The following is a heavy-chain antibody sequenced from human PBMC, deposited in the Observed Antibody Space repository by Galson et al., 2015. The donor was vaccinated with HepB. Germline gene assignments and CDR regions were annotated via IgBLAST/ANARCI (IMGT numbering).Heavy chain of an antibody. J-gene: IGHJ4*02. V-gene: IGHV4-39*01. CDR2: IYYSGST. CDR3: ARLRNYPSYCSGGSCYSKYYFDY. Sequence: LSLTCTVSGGSISSSSYYWGWIRQPPGKGLEWIGSIYYSGSTYYNPSLKSRVTISVDTSKNQFSLKLSSVTAADTAVYYCARLRNYPSYCSGGSCYSKYYFDYWGQGTLVTVSS. CDR1: GGSISSSSYY. D-gene: IGHD2-15*01.